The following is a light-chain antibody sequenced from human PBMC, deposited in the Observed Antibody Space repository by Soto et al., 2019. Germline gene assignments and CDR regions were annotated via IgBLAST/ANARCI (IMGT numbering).Light chain of an antibody. CDR3: QQSYSPPYT. CDR1: QSGNNH. CDR2: AAS. J-gene: IGKJ2*01. Sequence: EIQMNPAPSPLSATVGDRITISFRARQSGNNHLNWYQHKPGKAPKFLIYAASNLQSGVPSRFSGGGSGTDFTLTVSSLQPEDFGTYYCQQSYSPPYTFGQGTKLEIK. V-gene: IGKV1-39*01.